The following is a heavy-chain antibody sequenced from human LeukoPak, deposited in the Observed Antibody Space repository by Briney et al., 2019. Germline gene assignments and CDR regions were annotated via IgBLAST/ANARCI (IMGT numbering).Heavy chain of an antibody. CDR1: GGSISSSSYY. CDR2: IYYSGST. CDR3: ARVACSGNTCYSDFDN. J-gene: IGHJ4*02. V-gene: IGHV4-39*07. D-gene: IGHD2-15*01. Sequence: PSETLSLTCTVSGGSISSSSYYWGWIRQPPGKGLEWIGSIYYSGSTYYNPSVKSRVTIFVDTSKNQFSLKLSSVTAADTAVYYCARVACSGNTCYSDFDNWGQGTQVTVSS.